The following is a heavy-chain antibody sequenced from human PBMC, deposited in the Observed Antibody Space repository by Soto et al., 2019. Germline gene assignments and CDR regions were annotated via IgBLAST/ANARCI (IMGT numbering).Heavy chain of an antibody. CDR1: GGTFSSYA. J-gene: IGHJ4*02. CDR3: ARAEGYSSSSLPY. D-gene: IGHD6-6*01. Sequence: QVQLVQSGAEVKKPGSSVKVSCKASGGTFSSYAISCVRQAPGHGLEWMGGLIPIFGTANYAQKFQGRVTSPADEATSTAYMELSSLRSEDTAVYYCARAEGYSSSSLPYWGQGTLVIVST. CDR2: LIPIFGTA. V-gene: IGHV1-69*01.